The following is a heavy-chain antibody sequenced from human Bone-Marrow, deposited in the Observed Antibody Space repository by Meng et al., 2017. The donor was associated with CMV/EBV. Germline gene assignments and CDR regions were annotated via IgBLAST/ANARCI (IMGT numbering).Heavy chain of an antibody. Sequence: GESLKISCAASGFTFSSYGMHWVRQAPGKGLEWVAFIRYDGSNKYYADSVKGRFTISRDNSKNTLYLQMNSLRAEDTAVYYCAKGGGVEPAANKLSYYFDYWGQGTLVTVSS. CDR1: GFTFSSYG. V-gene: IGHV3-30*02. J-gene: IGHJ4*02. CDR2: IRYDGSNK. CDR3: AKGGGVEPAANKLSYYFDY. D-gene: IGHD2-2*01.